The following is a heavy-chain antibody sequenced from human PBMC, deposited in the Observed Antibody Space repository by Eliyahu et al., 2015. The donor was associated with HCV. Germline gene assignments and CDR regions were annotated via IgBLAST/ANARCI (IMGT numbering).Heavy chain of an antibody. Sequence: EVQLLESGGGLVQPGGSLRRSXXASGPXFGXYAMNWXRQXPXKGLEWVSTIRXSGDNSMYADSVEGRFTISRDNSKNTLYLHMSSLRAEDTAVYYCAKDLWLRGGVYLGGPFDHWGQGTLVTVSS. CDR2: IRXSGDNS. V-gene: IGHV3-23*01. CDR3: AKDLWLRGGVYLGGPFDH. J-gene: IGHJ4*02. D-gene: IGHD3-16*01. CDR1: GPXFGXYA.